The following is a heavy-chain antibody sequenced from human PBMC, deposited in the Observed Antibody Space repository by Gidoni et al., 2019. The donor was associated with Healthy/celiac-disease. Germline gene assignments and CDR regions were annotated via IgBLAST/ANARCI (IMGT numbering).Heavy chain of an antibody. V-gene: IGHV3-20*04. Sequence: EVQLVESGGGVVRPGGSLRLSCAASAFTFADFGIGWVRQVPGKGLEWVSGINWNGGSTGYADSVKGRFTISRDNAKNSLYLQMNSLRAEDTALYYCARNPYYSVDDIVVVPAASDYWGQGTLVTVSS. J-gene: IGHJ4*02. D-gene: IGHD2-2*01. CDR3: ARNPYYSVDDIVVVPAASDY. CDR1: AFTFADFG. CDR2: INWNGGST.